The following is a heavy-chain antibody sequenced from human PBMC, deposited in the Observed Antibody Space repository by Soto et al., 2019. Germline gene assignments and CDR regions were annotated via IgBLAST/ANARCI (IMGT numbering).Heavy chain of an antibody. J-gene: IGHJ1*01. Sequence: GQGLEWMGWINPNSGGTNYAQKFQGRVTMTRDTSISTAYMELSRLRSGDTAVYYCARECRWVRIGVLAFPLGHW. CDR2: INPNSGGT. V-gene: IGHV1-2*02. CDR3: ARECRWVRIGVLAFPLGH. D-gene: IGHD3-10*01.